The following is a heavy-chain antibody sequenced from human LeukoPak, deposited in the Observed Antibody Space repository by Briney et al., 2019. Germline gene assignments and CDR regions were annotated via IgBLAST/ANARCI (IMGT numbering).Heavy chain of an antibody. CDR3: AKGLSDPNLVLDS. CDR1: GFTFSNYA. Sequence: GGSLRLSCAASGFTFSNYAMTWVRQAPGKGLEWVSSFTASGGRTYYADSVKGRFTISRDNSKNTLYLQLNSLSAADTALYFYAKGLSDPNLVLDSWGQGTLVTVSS. D-gene: IGHD2-8*02. J-gene: IGHJ4*02. V-gene: IGHV3-23*01. CDR2: FTASGGRT.